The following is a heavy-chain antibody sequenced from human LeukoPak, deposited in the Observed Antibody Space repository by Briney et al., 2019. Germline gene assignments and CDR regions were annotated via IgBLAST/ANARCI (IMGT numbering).Heavy chain of an antibody. CDR3: AKDYCSGGACYFFDY. J-gene: IGHJ4*02. Sequence: GGSLRLSCAASGFTFSSYSMNWVRQAPGKGLEWVSSISSSSYIYYADSVKGRFTISRDDSKNTLHLQLNSLRVEDTASYYCAKDYCSGGACYFFDYWGQGTLVTVSS. CDR2: ISSSSYI. V-gene: IGHV3-21*04. CDR1: GFTFSSYS. D-gene: IGHD2-15*01.